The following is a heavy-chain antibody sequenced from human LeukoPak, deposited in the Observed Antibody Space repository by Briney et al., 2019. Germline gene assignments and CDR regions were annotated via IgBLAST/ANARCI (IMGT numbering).Heavy chain of an antibody. V-gene: IGHV3-33*01. CDR3: ARDNYYDSSGPLSY. Sequence: GGSLRLSCAASGFTFSSYGMRWVRQAPGKGLEWVAVIWYDGSNKYYADSVKGRFTISRDNSKNTLYLQMNSLRAEDTAVYYCARDNYYDSSGPLSYWGQGTLVTVSS. CDR2: IWYDGSNK. D-gene: IGHD3-22*01. J-gene: IGHJ4*02. CDR1: GFTFSSYG.